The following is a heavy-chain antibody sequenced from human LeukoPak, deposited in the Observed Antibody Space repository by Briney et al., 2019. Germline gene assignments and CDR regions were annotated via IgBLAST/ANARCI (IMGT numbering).Heavy chain of an antibody. J-gene: IGHJ6*03. Sequence: PGGSLRLSCAASGFTFSGSAMHWVRQASGKGLEWVGRIRSKANSYATAYAASVKGRFTISRDNSKNTLYLQMNSLRAEDTAVYYCAKGGVVGATWYYYMDVWGKGTTVTVSS. D-gene: IGHD1-26*01. CDR1: GFTFSGSA. V-gene: IGHV3-73*01. CDR3: AKGGVVGATWYYYMDV. CDR2: IRSKANSYAT.